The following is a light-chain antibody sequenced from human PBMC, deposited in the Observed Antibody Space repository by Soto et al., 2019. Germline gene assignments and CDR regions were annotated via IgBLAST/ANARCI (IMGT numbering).Light chain of an antibody. CDR2: GAS. CDR3: LQHNTSPYT. V-gene: IGKV1-17*01. Sequence: DIQMTQSPSSLSASVGDRVTITCRASQGIRDGLGWYQQKPGKAPKLLIYGASILKSGVPSRFSGSGSGTEFTLTIRSLQPDDVATYYCLQHNTSPYTFGQGTKLE. CDR1: QGIRDG. J-gene: IGKJ2*01.